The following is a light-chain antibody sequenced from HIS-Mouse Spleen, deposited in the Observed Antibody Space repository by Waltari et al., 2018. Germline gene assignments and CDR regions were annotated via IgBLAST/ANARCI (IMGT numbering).Light chain of an antibody. V-gene: IGLV2-23*01. CDR2: EGS. J-gene: IGLJ2*01. CDR1: SSDVGSYNL. Sequence: QSALTQPASVSGSPGQSITISCTGTSSDVGSYNLVSWYQQPPGKAPKLTIYEGSKRPSGVSNRFSGSKSGNTASLTISGLQAEDEADYYCCSYAGSNVVFGGGTKLTVL. CDR3: CSYAGSNVV.